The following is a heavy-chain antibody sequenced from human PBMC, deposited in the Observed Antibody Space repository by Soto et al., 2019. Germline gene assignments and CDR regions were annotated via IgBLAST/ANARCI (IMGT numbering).Heavy chain of an antibody. CDR1: GGTFINYT. V-gene: IGHV1-69*02. J-gene: IGHJ5*02. CDR3: ATELRYFDWLFPNNWFDP. Sequence: QVQLVQSGAEVKKPGSSVKVSCKASGGTFINYTISWVRQAPGQGLEWMGRIIPILGIANYAQKCQGRVTITADKSTSTVYMELSSLRSEDTAVYYCATELRYFDWLFPNNWFDPWGQGTLVTVSS. D-gene: IGHD3-9*01. CDR2: IIPILGIA.